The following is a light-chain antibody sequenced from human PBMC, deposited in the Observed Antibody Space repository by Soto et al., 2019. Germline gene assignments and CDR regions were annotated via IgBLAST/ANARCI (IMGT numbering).Light chain of an antibody. CDR3: QLKGT. J-gene: IGKJ1*01. Sequence: EIVMTQSPATLSVSPGESATLSCRASQSVSSNLAWYQQKPGQAPRLLIYGASTRATGIPARFSGSGSGTEFTLTISSLQSEDFAVYYCQLKGTFGQGTKVEIK. CDR1: QSVSSN. V-gene: IGKV3-15*01. CDR2: GAS.